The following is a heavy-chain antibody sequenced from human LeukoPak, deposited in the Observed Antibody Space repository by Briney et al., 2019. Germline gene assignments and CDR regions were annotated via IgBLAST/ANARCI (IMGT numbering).Heavy chain of an antibody. CDR2: IYSGGST. CDR1: GFTVSSNY. V-gene: IGHV3-66*01. CDR3: ASSGNYRIYYFDY. Sequence: GGSLRLSCAASGFTVSSNYMSWVREAPGKGLEWVSLIYSGGSTYYADSVKGRFTISRDNSKNTLYLQMNSLRAEDTAVYYCASSGNYRIYYFDYWGQGTLVTVSS. J-gene: IGHJ4*02. D-gene: IGHD1-26*01.